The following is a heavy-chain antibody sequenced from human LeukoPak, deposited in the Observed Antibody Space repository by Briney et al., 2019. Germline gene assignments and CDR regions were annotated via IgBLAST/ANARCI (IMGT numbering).Heavy chain of an antibody. CDR1: GFTFDDYA. D-gene: IGHD6-13*01. V-gene: IGHV3-9*01. Sequence: GRSLRLSCAASGFTFDDYATHWVRQAPGKGLEWVSGISWNSGSIGYADSVKGRFTISRDNAKNSLYLQMNSLRAEDTALYYCAKDSSSSWRDFDYWGQGTLVTVSS. J-gene: IGHJ4*02. CDR2: ISWNSGSI. CDR3: AKDSSSSWRDFDY.